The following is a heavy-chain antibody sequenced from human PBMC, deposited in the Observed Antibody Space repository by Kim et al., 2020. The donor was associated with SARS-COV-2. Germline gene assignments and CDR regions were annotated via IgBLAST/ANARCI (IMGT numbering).Heavy chain of an antibody. J-gene: IGHJ6*02. Sequence: SGPTLVNPTQTLTLTCTFSGFSLSTRGMCVSWIRQPPGKALEWLARIDWDDVKYYSTSLKTRLTISKDTSKYQVILTITNMDPVDTARYYCERTRHDGQRGYGADVWGQGTTVTVSS. CDR1: GFSLSTRGMC. CDR3: ERTRHDGQRGYGADV. CDR2: IDWDDVK. V-gene: IGHV2-70*11. D-gene: IGHD3-16*01.